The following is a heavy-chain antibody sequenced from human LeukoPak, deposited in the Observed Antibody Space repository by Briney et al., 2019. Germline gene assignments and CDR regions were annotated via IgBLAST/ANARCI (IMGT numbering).Heavy chain of an antibody. CDR3: ARPIYYYGSGSFAY. D-gene: IGHD3-10*01. Sequence: PSETLSLTCAVYGGSFSGYYWSWIRQPPGKGLEWIGEINHSGSTNYNPSLKSRVTISVDTSKNQFSLKLSSVTAADTAVYYCARPIYYYGSGSFAYGGQGTLVTVSS. V-gene: IGHV4-34*01. CDR1: GGSFSGYY. CDR2: INHSGST. J-gene: IGHJ4*02.